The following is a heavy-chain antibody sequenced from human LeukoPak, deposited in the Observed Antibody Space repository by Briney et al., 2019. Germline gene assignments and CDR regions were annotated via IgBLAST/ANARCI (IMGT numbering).Heavy chain of an antibody. CDR2: LYYSGST. Sequence: SETLSLTCIVYGGSISSASYFWGWIRQPPGKGLEGIGPLYYSGSTYYSASLKSRVTMSGDTSRNQFSLRLSSVNAADTAVYYCAKAGVRYSDSSALYAFDFWGPGTMVTVSS. CDR3: AKAGVRYSDSSALYAFDF. D-gene: IGHD3-22*01. V-gene: IGHV4-39*01. J-gene: IGHJ3*01. CDR1: GGSISSASYF.